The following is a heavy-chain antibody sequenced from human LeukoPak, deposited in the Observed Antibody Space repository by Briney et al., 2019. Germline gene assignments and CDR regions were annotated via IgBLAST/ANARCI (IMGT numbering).Heavy chain of an antibody. D-gene: IGHD6-13*01. CDR1: GFIFSSYG. J-gene: IGHJ4*02. Sequence: GGSLRLSCAASGFIFSSYGMHWVRQVPGKGLEWVAVIWYDGRNKYYVDSVKGRFTISRDNSKNTLYLQMNSLRAEDTAVYYCAKGGGTYSSSWYLIDYWGQGTLVTVSP. CDR3: AKGGGTYSSSWYLIDY. CDR2: IWYDGRNK. V-gene: IGHV3-33*06.